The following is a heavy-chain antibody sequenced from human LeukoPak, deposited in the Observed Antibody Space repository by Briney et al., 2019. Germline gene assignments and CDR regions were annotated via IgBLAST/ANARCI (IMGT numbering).Heavy chain of an antibody. V-gene: IGHV4-38-2*02. J-gene: IGHJ4*02. CDR2: IYHSGST. D-gene: IGHD3-10*01. CDR1: GYSISSGYY. Sequence: PSETLSLTCTGSGYSISSGYYWGWIRQPPGKGLEWIGSIYHSGSTYYNPSLKSRVTISVDTSKNQFSLKLSSVTAADTAVYYCAKVGSMVRGVIIRFDYWGQGTLVTVSS. CDR3: AKVGSMVRGVIIRFDY.